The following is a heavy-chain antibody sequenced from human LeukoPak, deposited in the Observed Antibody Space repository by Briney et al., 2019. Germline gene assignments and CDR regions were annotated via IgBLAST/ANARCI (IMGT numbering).Heavy chain of an antibody. CDR1: GYTFTGYY. J-gene: IGHJ4*02. CDR2: INPNSGGT. Sequence: GASVKVSCKASGYTFTGYYMHWVRQAPGQGLEWMGWINPNSGGTNYAQKFQGRVTMTRDTSVTTAYLELNSLESDDTAIYYCARIDDKYDSRLLFNWGQGTQITVSS. CDR3: ARIDDKYDSRLLFN. V-gene: IGHV1-2*02. D-gene: IGHD3-22*01.